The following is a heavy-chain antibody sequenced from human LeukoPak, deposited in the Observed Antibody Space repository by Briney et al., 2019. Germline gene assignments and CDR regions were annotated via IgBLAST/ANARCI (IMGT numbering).Heavy chain of an antibody. CDR1: GFTFSSYS. D-gene: IGHD6-13*01. Sequence: GGSLRLSCAASGFTFSSYSMNWVRQAPGKGLEWVSSISSSSSYIYYADSVKGRFTISRDNAKNSLYLQMNSLRAEDTAVYYCAREELYRGSWHYRDVGGKGTTVTVSS. CDR2: ISSSSSYI. V-gene: IGHV3-21*01. CDR3: AREELYRGSWHYRDV. J-gene: IGHJ6*03.